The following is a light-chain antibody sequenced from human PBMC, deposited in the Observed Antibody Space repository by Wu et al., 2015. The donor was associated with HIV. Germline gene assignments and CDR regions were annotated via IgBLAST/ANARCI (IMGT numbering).Light chain of an antibody. J-gene: IGKJ4*01. CDR1: QSVATY. CDR2: DAS. Sequence: DIVLTQSPVTLSLSPGDGASLSCRASQSVATYLSWYQQNSGQAPRLLIYDASKRAIGVPARFSGSGSGTDFTLTISSLEPEDFAVYFCQQRTDGLTFGGGTKLEIK. V-gene: IGKV3-11*01. CDR3: QQRTDGLT.